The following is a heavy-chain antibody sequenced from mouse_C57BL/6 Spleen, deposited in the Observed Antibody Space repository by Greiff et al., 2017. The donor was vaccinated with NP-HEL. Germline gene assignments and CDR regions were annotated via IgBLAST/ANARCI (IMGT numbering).Heavy chain of an antibody. J-gene: IGHJ2*01. V-gene: IGHV1-64*01. Sequence: VQLQQPGAELVKPGASVKLSCKASGYTFTSYWMHWVKQRPGQGLEWIGMIHPNSGSTNYNEKFKSEATLTVDKSSSTAYMQLSSLTSEDSAVYYCARWDDYGGLDYWGQGTTLTVSS. CDR1: GYTFTSYW. D-gene: IGHD2-4*01. CDR3: ARWDDYGGLDY. CDR2: IHPNSGST.